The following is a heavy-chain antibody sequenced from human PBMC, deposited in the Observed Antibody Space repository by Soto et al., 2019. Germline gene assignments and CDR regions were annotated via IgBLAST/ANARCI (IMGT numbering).Heavy chain of an antibody. D-gene: IGHD1-26*01. CDR3: ARDGSGSYPTPLNWFDP. J-gene: IGHJ5*02. Sequence: ASVKVSCKASGGLFSSYAISWVRQAPGQGLEWMGGIIPIFGTANYAQKFQGRVTITADESTSTAYMELSSLRSEDTAVYYCARDGSGSYPTPLNWFDPWGQGTLVTVSS. CDR2: IIPIFGTA. V-gene: IGHV1-69*13. CDR1: GGLFSSYA.